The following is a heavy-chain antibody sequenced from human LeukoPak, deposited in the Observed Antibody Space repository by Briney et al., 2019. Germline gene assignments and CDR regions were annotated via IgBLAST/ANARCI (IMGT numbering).Heavy chain of an antibody. CDR1: GFTFTSSA. J-gene: IGHJ4*02. D-gene: IGHD1-26*01. V-gene: IGHV1-58*02. CDR3: AARPLVGASDYFDY. CDR2: IVVGSGNT. Sequence: SVNVSCKASGFTFTSSAMQWVRPARGQRLGWIGWIVVGSGNTNYAQKFQERVTITRDMSTSTAYMELSSLRSEDTAVYYCAARPLVGASDYFDYWGQGTLVTVSS.